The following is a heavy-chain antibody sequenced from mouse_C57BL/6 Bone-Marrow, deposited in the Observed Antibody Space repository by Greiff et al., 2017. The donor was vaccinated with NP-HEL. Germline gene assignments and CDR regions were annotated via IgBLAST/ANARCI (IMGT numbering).Heavy chain of an antibody. Sequence: EVKLMESGGDLVKPGGSLKLSCAASGFTFSSYGMSWVRQTPDKRLEWVATISSGGSYTYYPDSVKGRFTISRDNAKNTLYLQMSSLKSEDTAMYYCEGNTHAMDYWGQGTSVTVSS. CDR3: EGNTHAMDY. CDR2: ISSGGSYT. J-gene: IGHJ4*01. V-gene: IGHV5-6*01. D-gene: IGHD5-1-1*01. CDR1: GFTFSSYG.